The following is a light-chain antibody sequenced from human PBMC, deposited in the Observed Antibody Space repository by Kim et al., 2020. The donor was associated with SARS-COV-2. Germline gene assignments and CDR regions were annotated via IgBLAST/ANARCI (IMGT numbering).Light chain of an antibody. CDR1: QSVSGN. CDR3: QQYNNWPYT. CDR2: VAS. Sequence: SVSPGERATLSCRASQSVSGNLAWYQQKPGQAPRLLIYVASTRATGISARFSGGGSGAEFTLTITSLQSEDFAVYYCQQYNNWPYTFGQGTKLEI. J-gene: IGKJ2*01. V-gene: IGKV3-15*01.